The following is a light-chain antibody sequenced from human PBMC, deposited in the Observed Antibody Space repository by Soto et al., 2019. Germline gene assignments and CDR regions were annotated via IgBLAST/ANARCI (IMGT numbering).Light chain of an antibody. CDR1: QGVKHD. CDR3: LQHNTYPPT. V-gene: IGKV1-17*01. CDR2: AAY. J-gene: IGKJ1*01. Sequence: DIQMTQSPSSLSASVGDRVTITCRASQGVKHDLAWYQQKPGKAPNRLIYAAYSLQSGVPSRFSGGGSTTEFTLNITSLQPQDFATYYCLQHNTYPPTFGQGTRVEI.